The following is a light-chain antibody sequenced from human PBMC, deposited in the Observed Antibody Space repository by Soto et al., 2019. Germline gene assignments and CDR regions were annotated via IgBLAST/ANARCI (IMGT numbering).Light chain of an antibody. CDR3: QQSFITPPLT. J-gene: IGKJ4*01. Sequence: DIQMTQSPSSLSPSIGDRITITCRASQSISTYLNWYQQKPGKAPRLLIYGASTLQNGVPSRFSGSGSATDYTLTISSLQPEDFATYYCQQSFITPPLTFGGGTKVEMK. V-gene: IGKV1-39*01. CDR2: GAS. CDR1: QSISTY.